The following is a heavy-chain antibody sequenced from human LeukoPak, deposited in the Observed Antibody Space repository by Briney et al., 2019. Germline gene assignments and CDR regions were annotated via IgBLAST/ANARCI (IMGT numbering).Heavy chain of an antibody. CDR2: IIPIFGTA. Sequence: SVKVSCKASGGTFSSYAISWVRQAPGQGLGWMGRIIPIFGTANYAQKFQGRVTITTDESTSTAYMELSSLRSEDTAVYYCAGGYSSSFYYWGQGTLVTVSS. D-gene: IGHD6-6*01. V-gene: IGHV1-69*05. CDR1: GGTFSSYA. J-gene: IGHJ4*02. CDR3: AGGYSSSFYY.